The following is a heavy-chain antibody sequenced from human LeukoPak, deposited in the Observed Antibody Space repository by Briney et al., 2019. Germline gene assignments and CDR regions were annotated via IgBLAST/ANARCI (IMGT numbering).Heavy chain of an antibody. V-gene: IGHV1-46*01. Sequence: ASVKVSCKASGYTFTSYYMHWVRHAPGQGLEWMGIINLSGGSTSYAQKFPGRLTMTRDTSTSTVYMELSSLRSEDTAVYSCARDNLLAASFRYFDYGGQGTLVTVSS. CDR3: ARDNLLAASFRYFDY. J-gene: IGHJ4*02. CDR1: GYTFTSYY. CDR2: INLSGGST. D-gene: IGHD1-14*01.